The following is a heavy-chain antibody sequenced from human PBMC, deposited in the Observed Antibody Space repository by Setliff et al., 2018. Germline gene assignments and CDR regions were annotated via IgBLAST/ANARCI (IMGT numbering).Heavy chain of an antibody. CDR1: GFVFITYA. D-gene: IGHD3-10*01. CDR3: ARVDPTYYYGSGLYEDY. J-gene: IGHJ4*02. CDR2: ISAYSGDT. Sequence: ASVKVSCKTSGFVFITYAITWVRQAPGQGLEWMGWISAYSGDTIYAQNYQGRVTMTTDTSTSTAYMELRSLRSDDTAVYYCARVDPTYYYGSGLYEDYWGQGTLVTVSS. V-gene: IGHV1-18*01.